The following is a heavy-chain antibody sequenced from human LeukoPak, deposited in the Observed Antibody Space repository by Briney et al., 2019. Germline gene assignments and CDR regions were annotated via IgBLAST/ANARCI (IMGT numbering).Heavy chain of an antibody. D-gene: IGHD2-21*02. J-gene: IGHJ4*02. Sequence: ASVKVSCKASGYTFTGYYMHWVRQAPGQGLEWMGRINPNSGGTNYAQKFQGRVTMTRDTSTSTAYMELSRLRSDDTAVYYCAGSGLCGGDCYYPFDYWGQGTLVTVSS. CDR2: INPNSGGT. CDR3: AGSGLCGGDCYYPFDY. CDR1: GYTFTGYY. V-gene: IGHV1-2*06.